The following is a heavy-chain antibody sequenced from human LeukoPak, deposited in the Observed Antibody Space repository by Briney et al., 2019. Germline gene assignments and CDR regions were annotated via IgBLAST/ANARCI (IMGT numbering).Heavy chain of an antibody. J-gene: IGHJ4*02. Sequence: GGSLRLSCAASGFTVSSNYMSWVRQAPGKGLEWVSVIYSGGSTYYADSVKGRFTISRDNSKNTLYLQMNSLRAEDTAVYYCARGGGSRDDYFDYWGQGTLVTVSS. D-gene: IGHD2-15*01. V-gene: IGHV3-66*01. CDR2: IYSGGST. CDR1: GFTVSSNY. CDR3: ARGGGSRDDYFDY.